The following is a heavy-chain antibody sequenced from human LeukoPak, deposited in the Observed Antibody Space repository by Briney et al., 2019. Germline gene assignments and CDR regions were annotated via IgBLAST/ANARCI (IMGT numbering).Heavy chain of an antibody. V-gene: IGHV3-21*01. Sequence: GGSLRLSCAASGFTFSSYSMNWVRQAPGKGLEWVSSISSSGSYIYYGDSVKGRFTISRDNAKNSLYLQMNSLRAEDTAVYYCARDDVVVVPAAIEYYYYYMDVWGKGTTVTVSS. CDR2: ISSSGSYI. CDR1: GFTFSSYS. CDR3: ARDDVVVVPAAIEYYYYYMDV. D-gene: IGHD2-2*02. J-gene: IGHJ6*03.